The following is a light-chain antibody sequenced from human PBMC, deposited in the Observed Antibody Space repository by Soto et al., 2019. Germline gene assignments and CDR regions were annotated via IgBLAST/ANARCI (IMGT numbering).Light chain of an antibody. CDR2: DVI. CDR1: SSDVGGYNY. Sequence: QSALTQPASVSGSPGQSITISCTGTSSDVGGYNYVSWYQQYPGTAPKLMIYDVINRLSGVSNRFSSSNSSNTASLTISGLQAEDEDDYYCTSYTTSSTLVLGTGTKVTVL. CDR3: TSYTTSSTLV. V-gene: IGLV2-14*01. J-gene: IGLJ1*01.